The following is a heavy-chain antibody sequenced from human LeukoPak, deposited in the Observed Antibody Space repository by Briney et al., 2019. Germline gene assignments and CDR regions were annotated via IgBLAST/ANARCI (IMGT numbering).Heavy chain of an antibody. CDR1: GFTPGFTFDDYG. CDR2: ISRDGGRT. Sequence: GGSLRLSCAASGFTPGFTFDDYGMNWVRQVPGKGLEWVSGISRDGGRTGYADSVQGRFTISRDNSRNSLHLQMNNLRVEDTAFYYCVKDSNYDFWSGYYKGFDNWGQGTLVTVSS. D-gene: IGHD3-3*01. J-gene: IGHJ4*02. V-gene: IGHV3-20*04. CDR3: VKDSNYDFWSGYYKGFDN.